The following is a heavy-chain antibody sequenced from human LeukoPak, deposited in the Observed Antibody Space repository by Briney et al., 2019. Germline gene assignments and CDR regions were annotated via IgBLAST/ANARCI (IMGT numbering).Heavy chain of an antibody. CDR3: ASPHVSSSGAFDI. CDR2: INPNSGGT. D-gene: IGHD6-6*01. V-gene: IGHV1-2*02. Sequence: ASVKVSCKASGYTFTGYYMHWVRQAPGQGLEWMGWINPNSGGTNYAQKFQGRVTMTRDTSISTAYMELSRLRSDDPAVYYCASPHVSSSGAFDIWGKGTMVTVS. J-gene: IGHJ3*02. CDR1: GYTFTGYY.